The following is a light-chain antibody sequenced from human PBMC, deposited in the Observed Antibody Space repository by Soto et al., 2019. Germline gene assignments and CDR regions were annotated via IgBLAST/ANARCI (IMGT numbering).Light chain of an antibody. V-gene: IGLV2-18*02. CDR1: SSDVGTYNR. J-gene: IGLJ2*01. Sequence: QSALTQPPSVSGSPGQSVTISCTGTSSDVGTYNRVSWYQEPPGTAPKLMIYEVNNRPSGVPDRLSGSKSGNTASLTISGLQAEDEADYYCSSYTSSSTLLFGGGTKLTVL. CDR3: SSYTSSSTLL. CDR2: EVN.